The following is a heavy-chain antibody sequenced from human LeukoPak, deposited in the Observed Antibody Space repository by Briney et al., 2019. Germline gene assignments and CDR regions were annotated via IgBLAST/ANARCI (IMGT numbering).Heavy chain of an antibody. CDR2: IYNSGSA. CDR1: GGSISRGGHS. CDR3: ATEAVVGSDGFDY. Sequence: PSETLSLTCAVSGGSISRGGHSWNWIRQPQGKGLEWIGYIYNSGSAYSNPSLKSRVTISVDLSKNQFSLKINSVTAADTAVYYCATEAVVGSDGFDYWGQGTLVTVSS. V-gene: IGHV4-30-2*01. J-gene: IGHJ4*02. D-gene: IGHD6-19*01.